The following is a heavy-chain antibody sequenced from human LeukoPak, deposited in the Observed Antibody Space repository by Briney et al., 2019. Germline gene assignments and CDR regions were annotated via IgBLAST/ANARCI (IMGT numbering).Heavy chain of an antibody. CDR1: GFTFSSYA. V-gene: IGHV3-23*01. J-gene: IGHJ4*02. CDR2: ISGSGGST. Sequence: GGSLRLSCAASGFTFSSYAMSWVRQAPGKGLEWVSAISGSGGSTHYADSVKGRFTISRDNSKNTLYLQMNSLRAEDTAVYYCAKDHHPPLYSSGWYGTLDYWGQGTLVTVSS. CDR3: AKDHHPPLYSSGWYGTLDY. D-gene: IGHD6-19*01.